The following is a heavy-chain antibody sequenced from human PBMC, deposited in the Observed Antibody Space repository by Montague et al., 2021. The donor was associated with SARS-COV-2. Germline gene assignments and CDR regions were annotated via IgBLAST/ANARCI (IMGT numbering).Heavy chain of an antibody. CDR2: VDPEDGKT. CDR1: GYSLTELP. J-gene: IGHJ4*02. V-gene: IGHV1-24*01. D-gene: IGHD7-27*01. CDR3: ATSADWGSTGRFDF. Sequence: LVKVSCKVSGYSLTELPMHWVRQAPGKGLEWMGGVDPEDGKTIYAQNFQGRLTMAEDTSADTAYIELSSLRSDDTAVYYCATSADWGSTGRFDFWGQGTLVTVSS.